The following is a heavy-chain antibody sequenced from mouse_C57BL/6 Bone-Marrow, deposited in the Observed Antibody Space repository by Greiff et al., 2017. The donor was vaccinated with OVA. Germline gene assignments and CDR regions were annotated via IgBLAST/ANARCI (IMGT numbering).Heavy chain of an antibody. V-gene: IGHV1-82*01. CDR2: IYPGDGDT. CDR3: ASGRYYGYDFDY. CDR1: GYAFSSSW. J-gene: IGHJ2*01. D-gene: IGHD2-2*01. Sequence: VKLMESGPELVKPGASVKISCKASGYAFSSSWMNWVKQRPGKGLEWIGRIYPGDGDTNYNGKFKGKATLTADKSSSTAYMQLSSLTSEDSAVYFCASGRYYGYDFDYWGQGTTLTVSS.